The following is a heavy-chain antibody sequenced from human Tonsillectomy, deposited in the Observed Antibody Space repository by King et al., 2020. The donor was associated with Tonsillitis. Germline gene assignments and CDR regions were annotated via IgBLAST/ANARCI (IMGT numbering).Heavy chain of an antibody. CDR1: GYTFTDYY. V-gene: IGHV1-2*02. J-gene: IGHJ4*02. D-gene: IGHD6-19*01. Sequence: VQLVESGAEVKKPGASVKVSCKASGYTFTDYYVHWVRQAPGQGLEWMGWINPNSGGTNYAQKFQGSVTMTRDTSISTAYMELSSLTSDDTAVDYCARDLLEEVAVHFFANWGQGTLVTVSS. CDR3: ARDLLEEVAVHFFAN. CDR2: INPNSGGT.